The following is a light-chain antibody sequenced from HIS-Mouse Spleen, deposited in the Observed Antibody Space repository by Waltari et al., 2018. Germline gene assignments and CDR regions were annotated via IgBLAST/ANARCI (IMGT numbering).Light chain of an antibody. CDR1: QSVSSY. Sequence: EIVWTKPPPPLSLSQGERATPSCRASQSVSSYLAWYQQKPGQAPRLLIYDASNRATGIPARFSGSGSGTDFTLTISSLEPEDFAVYYCQQRSNWPPYTFGQGTKLEIK. J-gene: IGKJ2*01. CDR3: QQRSNWPPYT. V-gene: IGKV3-11*01. CDR2: DAS.